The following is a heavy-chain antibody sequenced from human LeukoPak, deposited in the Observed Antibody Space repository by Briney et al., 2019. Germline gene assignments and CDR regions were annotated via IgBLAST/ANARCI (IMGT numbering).Heavy chain of an antibody. CDR2: ITSGSSYI. D-gene: IGHD1-26*01. Sequence: GGSLRLSCAASGFTFSTYSMNWVRQAPGKGLEWVSSITSGSSYIYYADSVKGRFTISRDNAKNSLYLQMNSLRAEDTALYYCAKDGTGSGLNWFDPWGQGTLVTVSS. CDR3: AKDGTGSGLNWFDP. J-gene: IGHJ5*02. V-gene: IGHV3-21*03. CDR1: GFTFSTYS.